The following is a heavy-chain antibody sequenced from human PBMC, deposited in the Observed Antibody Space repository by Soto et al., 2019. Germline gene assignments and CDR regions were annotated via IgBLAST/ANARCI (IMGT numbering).Heavy chain of an antibody. CDR3: ARVPRGSSNYFDY. D-gene: IGHD6-6*01. J-gene: IGHJ4*02. CDR2: IYHSGST. CDR1: GGSISSSNW. V-gene: IGHV4-4*02. Sequence: SATLSLTCAVSGGSISSSNWWSWVRQPPGKGLEWIGEIYHSGSTNYNPSLKSRFTISVDKSKNQFSLKLSSVTAADTAVYYCARVPRGSSNYFDYWGQGTLVTVS.